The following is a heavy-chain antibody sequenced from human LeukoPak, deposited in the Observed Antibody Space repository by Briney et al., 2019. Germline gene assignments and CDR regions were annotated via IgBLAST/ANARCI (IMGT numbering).Heavy chain of an antibody. D-gene: IGHD3-10*01. CDR3: AREAMVRGVITDY. CDR1: GFTVSSNY. CDR2: IKQDGSEK. V-gene: IGHV3-7*01. J-gene: IGHJ4*02. Sequence: GGSLRLSCAASGFTVSSNYMSWVRQAPGKGLEWVANIKQDGSEKYYVDSVKGRFTISRDNAKNSLYLQMNSLRAEDTAVYYCAREAMVRGVITDYWGQGTLVTVSS.